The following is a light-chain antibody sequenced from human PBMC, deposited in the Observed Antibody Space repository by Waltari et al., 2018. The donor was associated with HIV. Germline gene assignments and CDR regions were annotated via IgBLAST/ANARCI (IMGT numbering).Light chain of an antibody. Sequence: DIQMTQSPSSLSASVGVRVTLTCRASQNIDSSLNWYQQTPGKAPKLLIVGAYNLQSGVPSRLTGSRSGTDFTLTVSSLQPEDFTTYYCQQTYKTPHTFGQGTRLEIK. CDR1: QNIDSS. CDR2: GAY. V-gene: IGKV1-39*01. CDR3: QQTYKTPHT. J-gene: IGKJ5*01.